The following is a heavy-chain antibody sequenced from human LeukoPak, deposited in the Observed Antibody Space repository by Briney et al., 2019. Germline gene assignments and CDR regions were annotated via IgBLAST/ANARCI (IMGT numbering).Heavy chain of an antibody. CDR2: INHSGST. CDR1: GGSFSGYY. Sequence: PSETLSLTCAVYGGSFSGYYWSWIRQPPGKGLEWIGEINHSGSTNYNPSLKSRVTISVDTSKNQFSLKLSPVTAADTAVYYCARGPASSGYYYFYWGQGTLVTVSS. D-gene: IGHD3-22*01. CDR3: ARGPASSGYYYFY. J-gene: IGHJ4*02. V-gene: IGHV4-34*01.